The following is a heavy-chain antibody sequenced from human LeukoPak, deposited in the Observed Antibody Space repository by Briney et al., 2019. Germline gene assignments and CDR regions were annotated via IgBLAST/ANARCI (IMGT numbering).Heavy chain of an antibody. CDR2: INPNSGGT. V-gene: IGHV1-2*02. J-gene: IGHJ6*03. D-gene: IGHD2-2*01. CDR3: ARGYQLLTYYFYYMDV. CDR1: GYSFTSYS. Sequence: GASVKVSCKASGYSFTSYSINWVRQAPGQGLEWMGWINPNSGGTNYAQKFQGRVTMTRDTSISTAYMELSRLRSDDTAVYYCARGYQLLTYYFYYMDVWGKGTTVTISS.